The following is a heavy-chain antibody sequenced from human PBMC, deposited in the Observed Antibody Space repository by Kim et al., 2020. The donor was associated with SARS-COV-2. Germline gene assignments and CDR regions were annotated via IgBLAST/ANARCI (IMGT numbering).Heavy chain of an antibody. J-gene: IGHJ4*02. Sequence: ASVKVSCKASGYTFTNYYMHWVRQAPGQGLEWMGIINPTGGNTTYAQKFQGRVTMTADTSTSTLYMELSSLRSEDTAVYYCARGGGMVDYWGQGTLVTVSS. CDR1: GYTFTNYY. D-gene: IGHD3-16*01. CDR2: INPTGGNT. CDR3: ARGGGMVDY. V-gene: IGHV1-46*01.